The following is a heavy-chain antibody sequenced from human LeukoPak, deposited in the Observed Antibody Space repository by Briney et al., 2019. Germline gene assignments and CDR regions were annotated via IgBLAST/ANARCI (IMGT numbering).Heavy chain of an antibody. V-gene: IGHV3-30*18. Sequence: GRSLRLSCAAPGFTFSRYGIHWVRQAPGKGLEWVAVISHEGSNNYYADSVKGRFTISRDNSKNTLYLQMISLRAEDTAVYYCAKDTCSGGSCYYYYGMDVWGQGTTVTVSS. J-gene: IGHJ6*02. CDR1: GFTFSRYG. D-gene: IGHD2-15*01. CDR2: ISHEGSNN. CDR3: AKDTCSGGSCYYYYGMDV.